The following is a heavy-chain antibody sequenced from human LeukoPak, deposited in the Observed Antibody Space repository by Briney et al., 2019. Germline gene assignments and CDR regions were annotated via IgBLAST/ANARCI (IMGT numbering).Heavy chain of an antibody. CDR2: ISSSGSTI. CDR1: GFTFSDYY. V-gene: IGHV3-11*01. D-gene: IGHD3-22*01. CDR3: ARSSGYYYDSSGYTGGYYFDY. Sequence: PGGSLRLSCAASGFTFSDYYMSWIRQAPGKGLEWVSYISSSGSTIYYADSVKGRFTISRDNAKNSLFLQMNSLRAEDTAVYYCARSSGYYYDSSGYTGGYYFDYWGQGTLVTVSS. J-gene: IGHJ4*02.